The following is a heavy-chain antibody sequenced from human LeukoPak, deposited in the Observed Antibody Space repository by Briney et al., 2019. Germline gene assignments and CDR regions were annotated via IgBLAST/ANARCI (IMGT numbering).Heavy chain of an antibody. D-gene: IGHD3-10*02. CDR2: IHYSGNT. Sequence: NTSETLSLTCAVPGGSSRSGDYFWSWIRQPPGKGLEWIGHIHYSGNTYYNPSLKRRVTISVATSKNQFSLKLSSVTAADTAVYYCARLSSGSYVYWGRGTLVTVSS. CDR3: ARLSSGSYVY. V-gene: IGHV4-31*11. J-gene: IGHJ4*02. CDR1: GGSSRSGDYF.